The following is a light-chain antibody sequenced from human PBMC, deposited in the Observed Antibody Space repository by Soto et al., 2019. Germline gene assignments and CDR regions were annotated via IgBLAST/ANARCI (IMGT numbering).Light chain of an antibody. CDR1: QSIGAS. CDR2: KAS. Sequence: DIQMTQSPSTLNASVGDRVTITCRASQSIGASLAWFQQKPGKAPNLLIYKASSLESGVPSRFSGSGSGTEFTLTISTLQPDDFATYYCQQYNSSPLTFGGGTKVEIK. CDR3: QQYNSSPLT. J-gene: IGKJ4*01. V-gene: IGKV1-5*03.